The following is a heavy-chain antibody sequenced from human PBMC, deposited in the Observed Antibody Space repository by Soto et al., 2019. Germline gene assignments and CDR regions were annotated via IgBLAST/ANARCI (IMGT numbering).Heavy chain of an antibody. CDR3: ARRWGRTFDY. CDR1: GGCISNYY. D-gene: IGHD7-27*01. J-gene: IGHJ4*02. V-gene: IGHV4-59*08. Sequence: SETLSLGCTVSGGCISNYYWTWIRQPPGKGLEWIGYIYYSGSTNYNPSLKSRVTISVDTSKNQFSLKLSSVTAADTAVYYCARRWGRTFDYWGQGTLVTVSS. CDR2: IYYSGST.